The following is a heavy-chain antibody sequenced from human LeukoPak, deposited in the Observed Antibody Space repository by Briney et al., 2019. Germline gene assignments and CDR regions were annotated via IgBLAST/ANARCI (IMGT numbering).Heavy chain of an antibody. Sequence: ASVKVSCKASGYTFTSYDINWVRQATGQGLEWMGWMNPNSGNTGYAQKFQGRVTMTRNTSISTAYMELSSLRSEDTAVHYCARGHQLWFGENGMDVWGQGTTVTVSS. V-gene: IGHV1-8*01. D-gene: IGHD3-10*01. J-gene: IGHJ6*02. CDR1: GYTFTSYD. CDR3: ARGHQLWFGENGMDV. CDR2: MNPNSGNT.